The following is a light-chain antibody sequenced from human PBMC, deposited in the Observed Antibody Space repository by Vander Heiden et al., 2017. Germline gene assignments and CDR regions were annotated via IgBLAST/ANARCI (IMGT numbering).Light chain of an antibody. CDR2: WAS. Sequence: DFVMTQSPYSLAVSLGERATIHCQSSRSTLYSSNNKNYVAWYQQKAGQPPKLLIYWASTREAGVPDRFSGSGSGTDFTLTISSLQAEDVAVYYCQQYSTTPRTFGQGTKVEIK. V-gene: IGKV4-1*01. CDR3: QQYSTTPRT. J-gene: IGKJ1*01. CDR1: RSTLYSSNNKNY.